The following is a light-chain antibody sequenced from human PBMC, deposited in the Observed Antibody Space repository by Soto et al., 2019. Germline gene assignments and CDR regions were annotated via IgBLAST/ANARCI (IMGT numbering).Light chain of an antibody. CDR3: QQSYSTPLT. CDR1: PKLRRY. J-gene: IGKJ4*01. CDR2: AAS. V-gene: IGKV1-39*01. Sequence: PMTQSPSSLSASLGSQVNIHFRANPKLRRYLNWYQQKPGKAPKLLIYAASSLQSGVPSRFSGSGSGTDFTLTISSLQPEDFATYYCQQSYSTPLTFGGGTKVEIK.